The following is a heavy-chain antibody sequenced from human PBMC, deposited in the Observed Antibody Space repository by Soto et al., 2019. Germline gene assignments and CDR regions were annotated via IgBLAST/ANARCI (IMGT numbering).Heavy chain of an antibody. CDR1: GGSISSGGYS. Sequence: QLQLQESGSGLVKPSQTLSLTCAVSGGSISSGGYSWSWIRQPPGKGLEWIGYIYHSGSTYYNPSLKSRVTISVDRSKNEFSLKLSSVTAADTAVYYCARAGGLGAVAVDYWGQGTLVTVSS. D-gene: IGHD6-19*01. V-gene: IGHV4-30-2*01. CDR2: IYHSGST. J-gene: IGHJ4*02. CDR3: ARAGGLGAVAVDY.